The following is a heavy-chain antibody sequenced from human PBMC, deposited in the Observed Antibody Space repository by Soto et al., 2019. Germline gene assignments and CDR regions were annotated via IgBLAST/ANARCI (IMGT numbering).Heavy chain of an antibody. CDR2: ISVYNGNT. J-gene: IGHJ4*02. V-gene: IGHV1-18*04. D-gene: IGHD4-17*01. CDR3: ARGDYGGNSDFLSN. Sequence: QVQLVQSGAEVKKPGASVKVSCKASGYTFTNYGISWVRQSPGQGLEWMGWISVYNGNTNYAQKFQGRVTMTTDTSTSTASMELRSLRSYDTALYYCARGDYGGNSDFLSNCGQGTLVTVSS. CDR1: GYTFTNYG.